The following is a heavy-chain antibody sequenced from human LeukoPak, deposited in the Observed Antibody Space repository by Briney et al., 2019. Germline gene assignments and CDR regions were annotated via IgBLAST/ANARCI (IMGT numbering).Heavy chain of an antibody. CDR3: ARVGATNDLGIYYYMDV. D-gene: IGHD1-26*01. V-gene: IGHV4-59*01. CDR2: IYYSGST. J-gene: IGHJ6*03. CDR1: GGSISSYY. Sequence: SETLSLTCTVSGGSISSYYWSWIRQPPGKGLEWIGYIYYSGSTNYNPSLKSRVTISVDTSKNQFSLKLSSVTAADTAVYYCARVGATNDLGIYYYMDVWGKGTTVTVSS.